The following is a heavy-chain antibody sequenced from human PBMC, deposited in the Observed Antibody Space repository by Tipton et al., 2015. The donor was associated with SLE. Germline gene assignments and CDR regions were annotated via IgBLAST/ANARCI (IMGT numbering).Heavy chain of an antibody. CDR3: ARGGRRWYFDY. V-gene: IGHV4-34*01. D-gene: IGHD4-23*01. CDR1: GGSFSDYY. J-gene: IGHJ4*02. Sequence: TLSLTCAVYGGSFSDYYWSWIRQPPGKGLEWIGEINHSGSTNYNPSLKSRVTISVDTSKNQFSLKLSSVTAADTAVYYCARGGRRWYFDYWGQGTLVTVSS. CDR2: INHSGST.